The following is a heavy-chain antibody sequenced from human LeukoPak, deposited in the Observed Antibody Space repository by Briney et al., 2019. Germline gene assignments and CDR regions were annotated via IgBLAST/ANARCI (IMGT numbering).Heavy chain of an antibody. J-gene: IGHJ4*02. Sequence: GRSLRLSCAASGFTFDDYAMHWVRQAPGKGLEWVSGICWNSGSIGYADSVKGRFTISRDNAKNSLYLQMSSLRAEDTALYYCAKDIVGATTGPFDYWGQGTLVTVSS. CDR2: ICWNSGSI. CDR3: AKDIVGATTGPFDY. CDR1: GFTFDDYA. V-gene: IGHV3-9*01. D-gene: IGHD1-26*01.